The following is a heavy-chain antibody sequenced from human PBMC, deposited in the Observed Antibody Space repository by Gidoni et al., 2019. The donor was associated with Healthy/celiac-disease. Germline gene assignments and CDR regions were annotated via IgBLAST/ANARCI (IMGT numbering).Heavy chain of an antibody. J-gene: IGHJ6*02. CDR1: GGTFISYT. CDR3: ARGGTKAMDLNYYYGMDV. Sequence: QVQLVQSGAEVKKPGSSVKVSCKASGGTFISYTISWVRQAPGQGLEWMGRIIPILGIENYAQKFQGRVTITADKSTSTDYMELSSLRSEDTSVYYCARGGTKAMDLNYYYGMDVWGQGTTVTVSS. CDR2: IIPILGIE. D-gene: IGHD5-18*01. V-gene: IGHV1-69*02.